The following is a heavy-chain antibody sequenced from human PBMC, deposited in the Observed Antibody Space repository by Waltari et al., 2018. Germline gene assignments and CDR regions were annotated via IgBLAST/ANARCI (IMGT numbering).Heavy chain of an antibody. CDR2: ITTNTGNP. D-gene: IGHD2-2*01. CDR1: GYTFTNAA. J-gene: IGHJ5*02. CDR3: AREVVPAATIVVNWFDP. Sequence: VQLVQSGSELKKPGASVKVSCKASGYTFTNAAINWLRQAPGQGLELMGWITTNTGNPTYFQGFTGRFVFSLDTSVSTAYLQINSLKADDTAVYYCAREVVPAATIVVNWFDPWGQGTLVTVSS. V-gene: IGHV7-4-1*02.